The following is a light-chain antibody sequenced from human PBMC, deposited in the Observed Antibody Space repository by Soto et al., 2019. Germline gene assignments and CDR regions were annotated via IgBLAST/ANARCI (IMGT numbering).Light chain of an antibody. CDR1: GSDVGAYNY. CDR2: DVG. V-gene: IGLV2-8*01. J-gene: IGLJ2*01. CDR3: SSYAGSNNVVV. Sequence: QSALTQPPSASGSPGQSVAISCTGTGSDVGAYNYVSWYQQHPGKAPKLMIFDVGKRPSGVPDRFSGSKSGNTASLTVSGLQAEDEADYYCSSYAGSNNVVVFGGGTQLTVL.